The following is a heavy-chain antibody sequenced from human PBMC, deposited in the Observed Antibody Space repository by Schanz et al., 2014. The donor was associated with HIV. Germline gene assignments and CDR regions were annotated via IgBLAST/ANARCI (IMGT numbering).Heavy chain of an antibody. J-gene: IGHJ4*03. CDR2: ISPYNGDR. V-gene: IGHV1-18*01. D-gene: IGHD3-9*01. Sequence: QVQLVQSGAEVKKPGASVKVSCKTSGYTSASYGITWVRQAPGQGLDWVGWISPYNGDRKYDQKFQGRVTLTTDTSTNTAYMELRSLRSDDTAVYYCAKGQDWPGPQLDHWGHGSLVIVSS. CDR1: GYTSASYG. CDR3: AKGQDWPGPQLDH.